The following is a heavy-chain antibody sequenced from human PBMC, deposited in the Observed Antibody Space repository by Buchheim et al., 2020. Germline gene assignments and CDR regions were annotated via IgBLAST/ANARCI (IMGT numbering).Heavy chain of an antibody. V-gene: IGHV4-59*01. CDR2: IYYSGST. Sequence: QVQLQESGPGLVKPSETLSLTCTVSGGSISSYYWSWIRQPPGKGLEWIGYIYYSGSTNYNPSLKSRVTISVDTSKNQFSLKLSSVTAADTAVYYCARGSITIFGVVIQGLSYGMDVWGQGTT. CDR1: GGSISSYY. J-gene: IGHJ6*02. D-gene: IGHD3-3*01. CDR3: ARGSITIFGVVIQGLSYGMDV.